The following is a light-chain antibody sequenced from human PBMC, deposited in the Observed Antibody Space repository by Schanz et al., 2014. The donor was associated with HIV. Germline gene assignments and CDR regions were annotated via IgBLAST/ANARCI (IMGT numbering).Light chain of an antibody. CDR3: QQYGSSPFT. CDR2: AAS. Sequence: EIVVTQSPGTLSLSPGERATLSCRASQSVSSNYLAWYQQKPGQAPRLLIYAASRRATGIPDRFSGSGSGTDFTLTISRLEPEDFAVYYCQQYGSSPFTFGPGTKVDIK. J-gene: IGKJ3*01. CDR1: QSVSSNY. V-gene: IGKV3-20*01.